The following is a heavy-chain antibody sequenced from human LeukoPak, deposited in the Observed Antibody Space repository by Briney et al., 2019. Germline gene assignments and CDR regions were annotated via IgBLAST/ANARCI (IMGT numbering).Heavy chain of an antibody. V-gene: IGHV4-34*01. D-gene: IGHD4-17*01. Sequence: SETLSLTCAVYGGSFSDYYWSWLRQPPGKGLEWIGEINHSGSTNYNPSLKSRVTISVDTSKYQFSLKLSSVTAADTAVYYCAQGHDYGDYLNWFDPWGQGTLVTVSS. CDR2: INHSGST. J-gene: IGHJ5*02. CDR3: AQGHDYGDYLNWFDP. CDR1: GGSFSDYY.